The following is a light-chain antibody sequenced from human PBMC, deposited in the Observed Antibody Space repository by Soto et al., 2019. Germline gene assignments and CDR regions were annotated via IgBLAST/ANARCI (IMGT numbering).Light chain of an antibody. J-gene: IGLJ1*01. CDR3: GTWDSSLSAEV. CDR1: SSNIGNNY. Sequence: QSVLTQPPSVSAAPGQKVTISCSGSSSNIGNNYLSWYQQLPGTAPKLLIYDNNKRPSGIPDRFSGSKSGTSATLGITGLQTGDEADYYCGTWDSSLSAEVFGTGTKLTVL. V-gene: IGLV1-51*01. CDR2: DNN.